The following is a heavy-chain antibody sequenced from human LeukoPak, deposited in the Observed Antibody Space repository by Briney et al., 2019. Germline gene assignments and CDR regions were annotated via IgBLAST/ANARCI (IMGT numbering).Heavy chain of an antibody. J-gene: IGHJ1*01. V-gene: IGHV3-23*01. CDR2: ISGSGGST. CDR3: AKDLTVAGPAEYFQH. CDR1: GFTFSDYY. D-gene: IGHD6-19*01. Sequence: GSLRLSCAASGFTFSDYYMSWIRQAPGKGLEWVSAISGSGGSTYYADSVKGRFTISRDNSKNTLYLQMNSLRAEDTAVYYCAKDLTVAGPAEYFQHWGQGTLVTVSS.